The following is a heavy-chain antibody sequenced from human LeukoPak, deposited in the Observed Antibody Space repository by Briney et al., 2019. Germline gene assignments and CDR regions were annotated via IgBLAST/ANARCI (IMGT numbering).Heavy chain of an antibody. V-gene: IGHV4-31*03. CDR3: ARGEAWGFDP. Sequence: SQTLSLTCTVSGDSITSGSYSWAWIRQHPGKGLEWIGYIYYSGNTFYSPSLKSRLSISIDMSNNQFSLNLSSLTAADTAVYYCARGEAWGFDPWGRGTLVTVSS. J-gene: IGHJ2*01. CDR1: GDSITSGSYS. D-gene: IGHD3-16*01. CDR2: IYYSGNT.